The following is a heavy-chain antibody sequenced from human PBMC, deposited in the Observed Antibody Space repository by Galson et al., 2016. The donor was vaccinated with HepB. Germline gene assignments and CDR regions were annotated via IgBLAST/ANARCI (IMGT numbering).Heavy chain of an antibody. V-gene: IGHV3-30*03. CDR2: ISYDGSYK. CDR3: ARAGVSNWPDFDF. CDR1: GFTFSSYG. D-gene: IGHD6-13*01. Sequence: SLRLSCAASGFTFSSYGMHWVRQAPGKGLEWVAVISYDGSYKYYADSVKGRFTISRDNSKNTLYLQMNSLRAEDTAVYYCARAGVSNWPDFDFWGQGALVTVSS. J-gene: IGHJ4*02.